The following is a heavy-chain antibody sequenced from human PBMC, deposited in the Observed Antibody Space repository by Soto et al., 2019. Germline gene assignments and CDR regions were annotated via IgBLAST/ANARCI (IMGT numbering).Heavy chain of an antibody. CDR1: GFTFSSYA. CDR2: ISGSGGST. D-gene: IGHD6-13*01. V-gene: IGHV3-23*01. J-gene: IGHJ4*02. CDR3: AKRSPYSSGWYSPIFDY. Sequence: GGSLRLSCAASGFTFSSYAMSWVRQAPGKGLEWVSAISGSGGSTYYADSVKGRFTISRDNSKNTLYLQMNSLRDEDTAIYFCAKRSPYSSGWYSPIFDYWGQLALVTVSS.